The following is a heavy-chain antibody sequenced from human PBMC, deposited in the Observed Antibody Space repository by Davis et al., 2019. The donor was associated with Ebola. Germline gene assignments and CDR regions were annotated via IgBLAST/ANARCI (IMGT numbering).Heavy chain of an antibody. V-gene: IGHV3-7*01. J-gene: IGHJ4*02. CDR3: ARRLRDWSFFDY. D-gene: IGHD3-9*01. CDR1: GFTFSSYW. CDR2: IKQDGSDK. Sequence: GESLKISCAASGFTFSSYWMSWVRQAPGKGLEWVANIKQDGSDKFYVDSVRGRFTISKDNAKNSLYLQMNSLRAEDTAVYYRARRLRDWSFFDYWGQGTLVTVSS.